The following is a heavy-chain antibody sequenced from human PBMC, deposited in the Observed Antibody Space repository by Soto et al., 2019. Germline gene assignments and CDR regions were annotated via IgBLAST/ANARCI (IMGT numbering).Heavy chain of an antibody. CDR1: GYTLTSYG. CDR3: AREYCTSTSCYGVDY. Sequence: QVQLVQSGAEVKKPGASVKVSCKASGYTLTSYGISWVRQAPGQGLEWMGWISTYNGNTNCAQKLQGRVTMTKDTSTSTAYMELRSLRSDDTAVYYCAREYCTSTSCYGVDYWGQGTLVTVSS. D-gene: IGHD2-2*01. V-gene: IGHV1-18*01. CDR2: ISTYNGNT. J-gene: IGHJ4*02.